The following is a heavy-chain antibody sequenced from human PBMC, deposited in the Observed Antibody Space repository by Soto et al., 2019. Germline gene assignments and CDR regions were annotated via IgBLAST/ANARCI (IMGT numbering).Heavy chain of an antibody. CDR2: ISSSSSVI. D-gene: IGHD1-1*01. CDR1: GFTFNNYA. CDR3: ARYGNSNWFDR. V-gene: IGHV3-21*01. J-gene: IGHJ5*02. Sequence: EVQLLESGGGLVQPGGSLRLSCAASGFTFNNYAMSWVRQAPGKGLEWVSSISSSSSVIYYADSVKGRFTISRDNAENSLYLQMNSLRAEDTAVYYCARYGNSNWFDRWGQGTLVTVSS.